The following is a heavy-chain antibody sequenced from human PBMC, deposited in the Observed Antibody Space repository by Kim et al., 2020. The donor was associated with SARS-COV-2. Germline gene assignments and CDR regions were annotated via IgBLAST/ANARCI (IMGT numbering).Heavy chain of an antibody. V-gene: IGHV3-30*02. J-gene: IGHJ3*02. Sequence: VNARFSIPRDNSKNTLYLQMNSLRAEDTAVYYCANDEGIQLWLIGDAFDIWGQGTMVTVSS. CDR3: ANDEGIQLWLIGDAFDI. D-gene: IGHD5-18*01.